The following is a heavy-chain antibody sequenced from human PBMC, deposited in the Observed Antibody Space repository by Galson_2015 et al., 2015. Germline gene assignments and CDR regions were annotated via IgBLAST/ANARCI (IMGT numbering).Heavy chain of an antibody. CDR2: ISYDGSNK. CDR3: ATSYSSGLKYYFDY. CDR1: GFTFSSYG. Sequence: SLRLSCAASGFTFSSYGMHWVRQAPGKGLEWVAVISYDGSNKYYADSVKGRFTISRDNSKNTLYLQMNSLRAEDTAVYYCATSYSSGLKYYFDYWGQGTLVTVSS. J-gene: IGHJ4*02. V-gene: IGHV3-30*03. D-gene: IGHD6-19*01.